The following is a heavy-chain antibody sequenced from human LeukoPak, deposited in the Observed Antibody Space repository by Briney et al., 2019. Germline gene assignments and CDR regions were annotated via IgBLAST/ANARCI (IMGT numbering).Heavy chain of an antibody. CDR3: AKDRREVLWFGGAFDY. J-gene: IGHJ4*02. CDR1: GFTFSTFA. V-gene: IGHV3-30*18. CDR2: IPYDGSNK. D-gene: IGHD3-10*01. Sequence: GGSLRLSFAPSGFTFSTFAMNWVGQVQARGREWVAVIPYDGSNKYYADSVKGRFTISRDNSKNTLYLQMNSLRAEDTAVYYCAKDRREVLWFGGAFDYWGQGTLVTASS.